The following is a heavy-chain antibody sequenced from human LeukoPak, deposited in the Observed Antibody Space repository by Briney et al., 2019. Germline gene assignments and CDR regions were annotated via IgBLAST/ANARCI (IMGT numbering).Heavy chain of an antibody. CDR1: GLTFSSYA. J-gene: IGHJ6*02. CDR3: ARDGGYYYGMDV. V-gene: IGHV3-23*01. CDR2: ISGSGGST. Sequence: PGGSLRLSCAASGLTFSSYAMSWVRQAPGKGLEWVSAISGSGGSTYYADSVKGRFTISRDNSNNTLYLQMNSLRAEDTAVYSCARDGGYYYGMDVWGQGTTVTVSS.